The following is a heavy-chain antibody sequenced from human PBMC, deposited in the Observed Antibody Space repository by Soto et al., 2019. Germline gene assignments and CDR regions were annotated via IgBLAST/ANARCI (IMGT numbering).Heavy chain of an antibody. V-gene: IGHV4-30-2*01. CDR3: ARGPVMVRRPRYSGMDV. D-gene: IGHD3-10*01. Sequence: SETLSLTCAVSGGSIGSGGYSWSWIRQPPGKGLEWIGYIYHSGSTYYNPSLKSRVTISVDRSKNQFSLKLSSVTAADTAVYYCARGPVMVRRPRYSGMDVRGQGTTVTVSS. J-gene: IGHJ6*02. CDR1: GGSIGSGGYS. CDR2: IYHSGST.